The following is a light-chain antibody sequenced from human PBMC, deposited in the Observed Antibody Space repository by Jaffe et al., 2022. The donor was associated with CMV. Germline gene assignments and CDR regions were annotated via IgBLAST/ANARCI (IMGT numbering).Light chain of an antibody. CDR1: QGISSL. V-gene: IGKV1-12*01. J-gene: IGKJ3*01. CDR3: QQSNSFPRT. CDR2: AAS. Sequence: DIQMTQSPSSVSASIGDRVTITCRASQGISSLLAWYQQKPGKAPKLLIHAASTLQSGVPSRFSGSGSGTDFTLTISSLQPEDFAIYYCQQSNSFPRTFGPGTKVDIK.